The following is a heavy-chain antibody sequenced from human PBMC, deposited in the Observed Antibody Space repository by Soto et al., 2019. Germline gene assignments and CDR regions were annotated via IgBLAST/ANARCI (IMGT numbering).Heavy chain of an antibody. J-gene: IGHJ6*02. D-gene: IGHD4-4*01. CDR1: GFTFDNYG. V-gene: IGHV3-23*01. CDR2: ITGAGGST. Sequence: LRLSCAASGFTFDNYGMSWVRQAPGKGLEWIGAITGAGGSTYNADSVKGRFTISRDNSKKTVYLQVDSLRVEDTAVYYCAKGHSDSFGNYDYFGMDVWGQGTTVTVSS. CDR3: AKGHSDSFGNYDYFGMDV.